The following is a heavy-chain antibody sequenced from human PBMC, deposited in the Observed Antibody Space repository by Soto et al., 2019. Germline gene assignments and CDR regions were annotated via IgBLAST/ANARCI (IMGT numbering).Heavy chain of an antibody. J-gene: IGHJ4*02. V-gene: IGHV3-7*03. D-gene: IGHD6-19*01. CDR3: ARDQSGWPYYFDY. Sequence: LRLSCAASGFTFSSYWMSWVRQAPGKGLEWVANIKQDGSEKYYVDSVKGRFTISRDNAKNSLYLQMNSLRAEDTAVYYCARDQSGWPYYFDYWGQGTLGTVSS. CDR1: GFTFSSYW. CDR2: IKQDGSEK.